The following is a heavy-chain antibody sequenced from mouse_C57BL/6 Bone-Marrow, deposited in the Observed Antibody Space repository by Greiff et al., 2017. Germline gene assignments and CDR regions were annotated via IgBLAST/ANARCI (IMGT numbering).Heavy chain of an antibody. Sequence: DVKLQESGPGLAKPSQTLSLTCSVTGYSITSDYWNWIRKFPGNKLEYMGYISYSGSTYYNPSLKSRISITRDTSKNQYYLQLNSVTTEDTATYYCARYYGSSYGDWYFDVWGTGTTVTVSS. V-gene: IGHV3-8*01. CDR3: ARYYGSSYGDWYFDV. CDR1: GYSITSDY. CDR2: ISYSGST. D-gene: IGHD1-1*01. J-gene: IGHJ1*03.